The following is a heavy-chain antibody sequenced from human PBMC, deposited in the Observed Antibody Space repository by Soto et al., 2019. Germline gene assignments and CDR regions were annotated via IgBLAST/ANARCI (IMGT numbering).Heavy chain of an antibody. CDR2: ISYDGSNK. CDR3: AREQVIVGDDAFDI. J-gene: IGHJ3*02. Sequence: LSLTCAASGFTFSSYAMHWVRQAPGKGLEWVAVISYDGSNKYYADSVKGRFTISRDNSKNTLYLQMNSLRAEDTAVYYCAREQVIVGDDAFDIWGQGTMVTVSS. D-gene: IGHD3-22*01. V-gene: IGHV3-30-3*01. CDR1: GFTFSSYA.